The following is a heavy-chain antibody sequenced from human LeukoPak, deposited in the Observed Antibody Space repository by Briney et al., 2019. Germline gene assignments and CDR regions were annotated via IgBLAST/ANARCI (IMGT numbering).Heavy chain of an antibody. CDR2: IYTDGST. V-gene: IGHV4-4*09. J-gene: IGHJ6*03. Sequence: SETLSLTCSVSGGSISSYYWSWIGQPPGKGLEWLAFIYTDGSTNYNPSLKSRVTISVDTSSNQFSLKLSSVTAADTAVYFCAKTGNGYDPLYYYYMDVWGKGTTVTVSS. D-gene: IGHD5-12*01. CDR3: AKTGNGYDPLYYYYMDV. CDR1: GGSISSYY.